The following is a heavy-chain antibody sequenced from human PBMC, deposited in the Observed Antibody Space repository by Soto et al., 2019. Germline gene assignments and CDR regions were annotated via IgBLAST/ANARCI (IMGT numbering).Heavy chain of an antibody. CDR3: ARGAAGFDY. D-gene: IGHD6-13*01. CDR1: RGTFSSYT. J-gene: IGHJ4*02. Sequence: QVQLVQSGAEVKKPGSSVKVSCKASRGTFSSYTISWVRQAPGQGLEWMGRIIPILRIANYAQKFQGRVTITADKSTSTAYMELSSLRSEDTAVYYCARGAAGFDYWGQGTLVTVSS. CDR2: IIPILRIA. V-gene: IGHV1-69*02.